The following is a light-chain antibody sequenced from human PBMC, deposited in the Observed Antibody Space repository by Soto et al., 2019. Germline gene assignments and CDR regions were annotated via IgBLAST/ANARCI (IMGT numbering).Light chain of an antibody. J-gene: IGLJ1*01. CDR1: SSDVGSYNF. CDR2: EVS. V-gene: IGLV2-23*02. Sequence: QSALTQPASVSGSPGQSITISCTGTSSDVGSYNFVSWYQQHPGKAPKLMISEVSKRPSGVSDRFSGSKSANTASLTISGLQAEDEADYYCCSSAGSSTYVFGAGTKVTVL. CDR3: CSSAGSSTYV.